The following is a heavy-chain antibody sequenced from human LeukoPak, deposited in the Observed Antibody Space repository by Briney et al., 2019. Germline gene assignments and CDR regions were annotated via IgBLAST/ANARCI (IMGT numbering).Heavy chain of an antibody. J-gene: IGHJ4*02. CDR1: GFTFSNYW. V-gene: IGHV3-7*01. D-gene: IGHD1-20*01. CDR2: IDPDGSET. Sequence: GGSLRLSCAASGFTFSNYWMSCVRQAPGKGLGWVANIDPDGSETQYVGSVKGRFTTSRDKAKNSMYLQMNSLRAEDTAIYYCARIWYFGDNNWRYFDYWGQGTLVTVSS. CDR3: ARIWYFGDNNWRYFDY.